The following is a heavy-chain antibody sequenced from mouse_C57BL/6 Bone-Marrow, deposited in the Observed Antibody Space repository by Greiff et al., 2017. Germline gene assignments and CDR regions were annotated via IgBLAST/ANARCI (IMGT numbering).Heavy chain of an antibody. CDR3: ASWGLRWLRRGGYYYAMDY. CDR2: IYPGSGNT. J-gene: IGHJ4*01. CDR1: GYTFTDFY. Sequence: VQLQQSGAELVRPGASVKLSCKASGYTFTDFYINWVKQRPGQGLEWIARIYPGSGNTYYNEKFKGKGTLTAEKSSSTAYMQLSSLTSVDSDVYFCASWGLRWLRRGGYYYAMDYWGQGTSVTVSS. D-gene: IGHD2-2*01. V-gene: IGHV1-76*01.